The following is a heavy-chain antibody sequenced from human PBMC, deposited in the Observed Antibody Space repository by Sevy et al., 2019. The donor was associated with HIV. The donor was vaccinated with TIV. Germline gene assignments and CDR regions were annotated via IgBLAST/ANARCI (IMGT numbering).Heavy chain of an antibody. D-gene: IGHD6-19*01. CDR1: GFSISGYG. J-gene: IGHJ4*02. V-gene: IGHV3-33*01. Sequence: LRLSCAASGFSISGYGMHWVRQAPGKGLEWVAVIWYDGTNREYADSVKGRFTISRDNSKHTLYLQMNSLRVEDTAVYYCAREDIRVAGIGYYFHSWGQGTLVTVSS. CDR3: AREDIRVAGIGYYFHS. CDR2: IWYDGTNR.